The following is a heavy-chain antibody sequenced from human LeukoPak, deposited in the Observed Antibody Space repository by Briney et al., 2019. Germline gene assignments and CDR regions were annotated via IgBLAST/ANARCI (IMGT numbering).Heavy chain of an antibody. CDR1: GYTFTSYY. J-gene: IGHJ4*02. D-gene: IGHD5-12*01. CDR3: ARVRQNSGDAVGFDY. V-gene: IGHV1-46*01. CDR2: INPSGGST. Sequence: VASVKVSCKASGYTFTSYYMHWVRQAPGQGLEWMGIINPSGGSTSYAQKFQGRVTMTRDTSTSTVYMELSSLRSEDTAVYYCARVRQNSGDAVGFDYWGQGTLVTVSS.